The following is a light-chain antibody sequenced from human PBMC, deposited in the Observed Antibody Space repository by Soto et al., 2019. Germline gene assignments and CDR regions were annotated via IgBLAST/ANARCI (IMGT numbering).Light chain of an antibody. CDR3: QQRSNWLT. CDR1: QSVGSY. Sequence: EILLTQSPVTLSLSPGERATLSCRASQSVGSYLAWYQQKPGQAPRLLIYDASNRATGIPARFSGSGSGTDFTLTISSLEPEDFAVYYCQQRSNWLTFGGGTKVEIK. J-gene: IGKJ4*01. CDR2: DAS. V-gene: IGKV3-11*01.